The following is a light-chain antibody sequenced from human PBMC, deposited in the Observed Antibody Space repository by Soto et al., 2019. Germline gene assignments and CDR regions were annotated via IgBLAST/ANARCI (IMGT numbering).Light chain of an antibody. CDR1: SSNVGSNF. CDR3: GTWDSRLSAV. CDR2: EDN. V-gene: IGLV1-51*01. J-gene: IGLJ2*01. Sequence: QSVLTQPPSVSAAPGQKVTISCSGSSSNVGSNFVSWYQQLPGTAPRLLIYEDNKRPSGIPDRFSGSKSGTSATLGITGLQDGDEADYYCGTWDSRLSAVFGGGTKLTVL.